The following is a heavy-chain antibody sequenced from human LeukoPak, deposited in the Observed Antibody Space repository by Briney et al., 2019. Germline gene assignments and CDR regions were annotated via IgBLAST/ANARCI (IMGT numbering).Heavy chain of an antibody. CDR3: ASGLGFCSGSDCTNLVKDYYYGMNV. CDR2: ITPIVDIA. CDR1: GGSFSNYA. D-gene: IGHD2-15*01. V-gene: IGHV1-69*04. Sequence: ASVKVSCKASGGSFSNYAFNWVRQAPGQGLEWMGRITPIVDIATYIQKFQGRVTITANKFTSTAYMELSSLTSEDTAVYYCASGLGFCSGSDCTNLVKDYYYGMNVWGQGTTVTVSS. J-gene: IGHJ6*02.